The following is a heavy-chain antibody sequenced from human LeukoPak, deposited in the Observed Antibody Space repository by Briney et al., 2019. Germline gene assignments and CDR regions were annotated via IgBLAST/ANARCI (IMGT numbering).Heavy chain of an antibody. CDR2: ISGSGGST. V-gene: IGHV3-23*01. CDR1: GFTFGSYA. CDR3: AKDCTSTNCYVDY. D-gene: IGHD2-2*01. J-gene: IGHJ4*02. Sequence: PGGSLRLSCAATGFTFGSYAMSWVRQAPGKGLEWVSAISGSGGSTYHADSVKGRFTISRDNSKNTLYLQMNSLRAEDTALYYCAKDCTSTNCYVDYWGQGTLVTVSS.